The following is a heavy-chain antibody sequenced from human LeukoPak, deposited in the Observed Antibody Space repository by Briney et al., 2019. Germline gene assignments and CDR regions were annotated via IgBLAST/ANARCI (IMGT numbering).Heavy chain of an antibody. CDR1: GYTFNSYG. Sequence: ASVKVSCKASGYTFNSYGISWVRQAPGQGLEWMGWISGYNGNTNYAQKLQGRVTMTTDTSTSTAYMELRSLRSDDSAVYYCARVLNYYDSSGSNYNYMDVWGKGTTVTVSS. CDR2: ISGYNGNT. CDR3: ARVLNYYDSSGSNYNYMDV. V-gene: IGHV1-18*01. J-gene: IGHJ6*03. D-gene: IGHD3-22*01.